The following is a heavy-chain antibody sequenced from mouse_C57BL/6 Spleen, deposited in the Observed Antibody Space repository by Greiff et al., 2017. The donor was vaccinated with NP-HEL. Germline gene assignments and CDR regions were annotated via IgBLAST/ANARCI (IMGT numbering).Heavy chain of an antibody. CDR3: ARQGYGSSYKFDY. V-gene: IGHV5-17*01. CDR2: ISSGSSTI. Sequence: EVQRVESGGGLVKPGGSLKLSCAASGFTFSDYGMHWVRQAPVKGLEWVAYISSGSSTIYYADTVKGRFTISRDNAKNTLFLQMTSLRSEDTAMYYCARQGYGSSYKFDYWGQGTTLTVSS. D-gene: IGHD1-1*01. J-gene: IGHJ2*01. CDR1: GFTFSDYG.